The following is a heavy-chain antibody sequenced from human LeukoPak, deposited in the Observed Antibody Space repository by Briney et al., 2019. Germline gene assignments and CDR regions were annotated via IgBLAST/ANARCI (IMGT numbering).Heavy chain of an antibody. D-gene: IGHD2-8*01. V-gene: IGHV1-8*01. CDR3: ARNGPSADDAFDI. CDR2: MNPNSGNT. J-gene: IGHJ3*02. CDR1: GYTFTGYD. Sequence: ASVKVSCKASGYTFTGYDINWVRQATGQGLEWMGWMNPNSGNTGYAQKFQGRVTMTRNTSISTAYMELSSLRSEDTAVYYCARNGPSADDAFDIWGQGTMVTVSS.